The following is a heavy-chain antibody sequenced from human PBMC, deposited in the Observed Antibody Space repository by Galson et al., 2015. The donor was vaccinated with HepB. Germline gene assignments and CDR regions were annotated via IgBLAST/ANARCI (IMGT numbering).Heavy chain of an antibody. CDR2: ISSSTAYT. CDR3: ARVADVDYGDHSHLDY. V-gene: IGHV3-11*06. J-gene: IGHJ4*02. CDR1: GFTFSDYY. D-gene: IGHD4-17*01. Sequence: SLRLSCAASGFTFSDYYMSWIRQAPGKGLEWISYISSSTAYTHYADSVKGRFTISRDNAKNSLYLQMNSLRAEDAAVYYCARVADVDYGDHSHLDYWGQGTLVTVSS.